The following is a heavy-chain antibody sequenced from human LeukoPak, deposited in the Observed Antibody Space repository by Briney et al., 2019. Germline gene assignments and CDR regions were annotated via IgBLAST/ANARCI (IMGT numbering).Heavy chain of an antibody. J-gene: IGHJ4*02. Sequence: PGGSLRLSCAAPGFTFIDYDMHWVRHVIGKGLEWVSAIGIRGDTHYSGSVKGRFTISRENAESSLYLQMNSLRAEDTAVYYCARGGIQVSGIDEFDYWGQGTLVTVSS. CDR1: GFTFIDYD. CDR2: IGIRGDT. V-gene: IGHV3-13*01. CDR3: ARGGIQVSGIDEFDY. D-gene: IGHD6-19*01.